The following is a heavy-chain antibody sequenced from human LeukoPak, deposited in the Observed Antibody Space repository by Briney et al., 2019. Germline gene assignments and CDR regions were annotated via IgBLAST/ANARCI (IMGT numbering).Heavy chain of an antibody. Sequence: GGSLRLSCAASGVTFSIYGMHWVRQAPGKGLEWVAVIWNDGSNKYYADSVKGRFTISRDNSKNTLYLQMNSLRAEDTAVYSCARASGPFDYWGQGTLVTVSS. CDR3: ARASGPFDY. D-gene: IGHD3-10*01. CDR2: IWNDGSNK. V-gene: IGHV3-33*01. J-gene: IGHJ4*02. CDR1: GVTFSIYG.